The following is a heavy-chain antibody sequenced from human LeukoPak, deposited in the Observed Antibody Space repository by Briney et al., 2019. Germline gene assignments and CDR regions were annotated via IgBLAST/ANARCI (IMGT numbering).Heavy chain of an antibody. Sequence: SETLSLTCAVYGGSFSGYYWSWIRQPPGKGLEWIGEINHSGSTNYNPSLKSRVTISVDTSKNQFSLKLSSVAAADTAVYYCARRFLEWSLAIDYWGQGTLVTVSS. CDR3: ARRFLEWSLAIDY. J-gene: IGHJ4*02. D-gene: IGHD3-3*01. V-gene: IGHV4-34*01. CDR2: INHSGST. CDR1: GGSFSGYY.